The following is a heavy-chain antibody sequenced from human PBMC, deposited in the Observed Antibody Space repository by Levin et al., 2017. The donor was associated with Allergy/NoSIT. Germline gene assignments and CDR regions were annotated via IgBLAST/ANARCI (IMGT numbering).Heavy chain of an antibody. CDR3: AKEGYYYDSSGYYLEYFQH. CDR1: GFTFSSYA. D-gene: IGHD3-22*01. Sequence: GGSLRLSCAASGFTFSSYAMSWVRQAPGKGLEWVSAISGSGGSTYYADSVKGRFTISRDNSKNTLYLQMNSLRAEDTAVYYCAKEGYYYDSSGYYLEYFQHWGQGTLVTVSS. J-gene: IGHJ1*01. V-gene: IGHV3-23*01. CDR2: ISGSGGST.